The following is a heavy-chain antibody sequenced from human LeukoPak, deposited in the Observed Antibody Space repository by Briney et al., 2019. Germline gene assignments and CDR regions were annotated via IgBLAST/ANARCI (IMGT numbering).Heavy chain of an antibody. D-gene: IGHD3-16*01. CDR1: GFTFSSYS. Sequence: PGGSLRLSCAASGFTFSSYSMNWVRQAPGKGLEWVSSISSSSSYIYYADSVKGRFTISRDNAKNSLYLQMNSLRAEDTAVYYCARDLGDLPKLDYWGQGTLVTVSS. CDR3: ARDLGDLPKLDY. V-gene: IGHV3-21*01. J-gene: IGHJ4*02. CDR2: ISSSSSYI.